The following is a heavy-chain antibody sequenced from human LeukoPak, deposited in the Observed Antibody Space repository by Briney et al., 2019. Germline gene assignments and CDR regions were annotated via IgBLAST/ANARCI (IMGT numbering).Heavy chain of an antibody. J-gene: IGHJ6*02. Sequence: GGSLRLSCAVSGFTFSGYTMHWVRQAPGKGLEWVAVISYDGGNKYYVDSVKGRFTISRDNSENTVYLQMNSVRGDDTAVYYCAKDSYGMDVWGQGTTVTVSS. CDR2: ISYDGGNK. V-gene: IGHV3-30*04. CDR1: GFTFSGYT. CDR3: AKDSYGMDV.